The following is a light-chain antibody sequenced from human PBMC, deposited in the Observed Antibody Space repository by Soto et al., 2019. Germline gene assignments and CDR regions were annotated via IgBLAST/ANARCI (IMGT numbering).Light chain of an antibody. V-gene: IGKV1-39*01. J-gene: IGKJ1*01. Sequence: DIHMTQSPSSLSASVGDTVTITCRAIQNIDMYLNCYQQKPGKAPRVLISVASNLQSGAPSLFSGSGSGTDFTITISSMQSEDFASYFCQKYNSPXPWTCGQWTKV. CDR2: VAS. CDR3: QKYNSPXPWT. CDR1: QNIDMY.